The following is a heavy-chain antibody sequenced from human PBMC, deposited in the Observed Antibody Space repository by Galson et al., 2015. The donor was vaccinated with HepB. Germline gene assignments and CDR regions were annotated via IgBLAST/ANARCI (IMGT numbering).Heavy chain of an antibody. J-gene: IGHJ5*02. Sequence: SVKVSCKASGYTFTGYYMHWVRQAPGQGLEWMGRINPNSGGTNYAQKFQGRVTMTRDTSISTAYMELSRLRSDDTAVYYCARLYCTGGVCYRPWGQGTLVTVSS. CDR3: ARLYCTGGVCYRP. CDR1: GYTFTGYY. D-gene: IGHD2-8*02. V-gene: IGHV1-2*06. CDR2: INPNSGGT.